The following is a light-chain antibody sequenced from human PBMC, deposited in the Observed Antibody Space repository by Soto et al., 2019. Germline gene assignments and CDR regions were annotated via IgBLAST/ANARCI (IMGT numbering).Light chain of an antibody. CDR1: QSVDSN. V-gene: IGKV3D-15*01. Sequence: EIVMTQSPATLSVSPGDGATLSCRASQSVDSNLAWYQQKPGQTPRLLIYGASTRPTGIPARFSGSGSGTEFTLTISSLQSEDSAVYYCQQRSNWPITFGQGTRLEIK. CDR2: GAS. CDR3: QQRSNWPIT. J-gene: IGKJ5*01.